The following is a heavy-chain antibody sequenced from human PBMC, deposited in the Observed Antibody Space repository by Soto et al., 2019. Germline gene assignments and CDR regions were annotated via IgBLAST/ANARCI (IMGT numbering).Heavy chain of an antibody. J-gene: IGHJ4*02. CDR1: GGSISSSSYY. CDR3: ARQGMVVAAYFDY. D-gene: IGHD2-15*01. CDR2: IYYSGST. V-gene: IGHV4-39*01. Sequence: TSETLSLTWTVSGGSISSSSYYRGCIRQPPGKGLEWIGSIYYSGSTYYNPSLKSRVTISVDTSKNQFSLKLSSVTAADTAVYYCARQGMVVAAYFDYWGQGTLVTVSS.